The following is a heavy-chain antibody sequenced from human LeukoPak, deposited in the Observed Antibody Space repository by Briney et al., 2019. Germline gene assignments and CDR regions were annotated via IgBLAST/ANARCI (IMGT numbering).Heavy chain of an antibody. CDR3: ARDRMITFGGVIAYHFDY. CDR1: GYTFTGYY. Sequence: ASVTVSCKGSGYTFTGYYMHWVRQAPGQGLEWMGWINPNSGGTNYAQKFQGRVTMTRDTSISTAYMELSRLRSDDTAVYYCARDRMITFGGVIAYHFDYWGQGTLVTVAS. V-gene: IGHV1-2*02. J-gene: IGHJ4*02. D-gene: IGHD3-16*02. CDR2: INPNSGGT.